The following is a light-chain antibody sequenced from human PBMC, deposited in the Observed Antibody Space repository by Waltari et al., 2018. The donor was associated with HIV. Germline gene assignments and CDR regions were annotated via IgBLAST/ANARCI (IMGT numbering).Light chain of an antibody. J-gene: IGKJ4*01. CDR1: QSVGNS. CDR2: SVS. Sequence: EIVMTQSPVTLSASLGERVTLSCRSSQSVGNSLAWYQQRPCQASGVLIDSVSTRAAGGPARFSGSGSGTDFTLTISSLQSEDYAVYFCQQYEKWPPLTFGGGTKV. CDR3: QQYEKWPPLT. V-gene: IGKV3-15*01.